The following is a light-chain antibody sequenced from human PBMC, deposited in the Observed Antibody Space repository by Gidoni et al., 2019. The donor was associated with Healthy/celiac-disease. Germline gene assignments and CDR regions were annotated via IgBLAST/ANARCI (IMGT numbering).Light chain of an antibody. Sequence: DTVMTQPPDSLAVSPGERATINCKSSQSVLYSSNNRNYLAWYQQKPGQPPKLLIYWASTRESGVPDRFSGSGSGTDFTLTISSLQAEDVAVYYCQQYYSTPPTFGPGTKVDIK. V-gene: IGKV4-1*01. CDR2: WAS. CDR1: QSVLYSSNNRNY. J-gene: IGKJ3*01. CDR3: QQYYSTPPT.